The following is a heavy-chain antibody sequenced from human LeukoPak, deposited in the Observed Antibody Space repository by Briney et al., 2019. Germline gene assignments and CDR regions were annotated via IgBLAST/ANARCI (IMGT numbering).Heavy chain of an antibody. V-gene: IGHV1-69*04. CDR3: ATEYGDYPPGWFDP. D-gene: IGHD4-17*01. Sequence: ASVKVSCKASGGTFSSYAISWVRQAPGQGLEWMGRIIPILGIANYAQKFQGRVTITADKSTSTAYMELSSLRSEDTAVYYCATEYGDYPPGWFDPWGQGTLVTVSS. CDR2: IIPILGIA. CDR1: GGTFSSYA. J-gene: IGHJ5*02.